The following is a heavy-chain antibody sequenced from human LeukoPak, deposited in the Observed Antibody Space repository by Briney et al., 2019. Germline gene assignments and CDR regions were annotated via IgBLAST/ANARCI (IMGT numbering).Heavy chain of an antibody. CDR2: ISGSGGST. D-gene: IGHD4-17*01. V-gene: IGHV3-23*01. Sequence: GGSLRLSCAASGFTFSSYAMSWVRQAPGKGLEWVSAISGSGGSTYYADSVKGRFTISRDNSKSTLYLQMNSLRAEDTAVYYCAKDLRDNYYYYGMDVWGQGTTVTVSS. CDR1: GFTFSSYA. CDR3: AKDLRDNYYYYGMDV. J-gene: IGHJ6*02.